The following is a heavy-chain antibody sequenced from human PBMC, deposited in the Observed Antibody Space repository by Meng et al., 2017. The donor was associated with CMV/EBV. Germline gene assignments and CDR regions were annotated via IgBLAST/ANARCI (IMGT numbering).Heavy chain of an antibody. V-gene: IGHV4-34*01. CDR1: GGSFSGYY. CDR3: ARGGNWFDP. CDR2: INHSGST. J-gene: IGHJ5*02. Sequence: QVQLQQWGPGLLQPSETLSLPCAVYGGSFSGYYWSWIRQPPGKGLEWIGEINHSGSTNYNPSLKSRVTISVDTSKNQFSLKLSSVTAADTAVYYCARGGNWFDPWGQGTLVTVSS.